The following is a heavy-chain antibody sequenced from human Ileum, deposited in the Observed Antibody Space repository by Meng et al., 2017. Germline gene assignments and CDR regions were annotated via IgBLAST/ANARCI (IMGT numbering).Heavy chain of an antibody. D-gene: IGHD7-27*01. V-gene: IGHV4-61*01. CDR3: ARDHWGSLDY. CDR1: GASVTTSHYQ. Sequence: QWQLTESAPGLVRPSATLSLVCTVSGASVTTSHYQWGWIRQPPGKGLEWIGYASTNYNPSLKSRLTISLDTSKNQVSLKLTSVTAADTAVYYCARDHWGSLDYWGQGILVTVSS. J-gene: IGHJ4*02. CDR2: AST.